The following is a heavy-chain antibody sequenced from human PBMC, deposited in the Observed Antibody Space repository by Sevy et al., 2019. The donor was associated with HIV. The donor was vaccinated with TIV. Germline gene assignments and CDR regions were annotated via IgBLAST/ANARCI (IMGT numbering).Heavy chain of an antibody. V-gene: IGHV1-46*01. CDR2: INPSGGST. CDR1: GYTFTSYY. Sequence: ASVKVSCKASGYTFTSYYMHWVRQAPGQGLEWMGIINPSGGSTSYAQKFQGRVTMTRDTSTSTVYMELGSLRSEDTAVYYCARDVLRGYSSSWYVPPQYGMDVWGQGTTVTVSS. CDR3: ARDVLRGYSSSWYVPPQYGMDV. J-gene: IGHJ6*02. D-gene: IGHD6-13*01.